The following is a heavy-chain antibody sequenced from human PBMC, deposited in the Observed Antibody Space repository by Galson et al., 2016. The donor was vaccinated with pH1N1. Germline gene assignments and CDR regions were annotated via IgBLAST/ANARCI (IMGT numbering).Heavy chain of an antibody. J-gene: IGHJ5*02. CDR2: ISSSSTNI. CDR3: ARVMEWELGYWFDP. V-gene: IGHV3-21*01. Sequence: SLRLSCAASGFTFSRYSMNWVRQAPGKGLEWVSSISSSSTNIYYADSMKGRFTISRDNAKNSLYRQMNNLRAEDTAVYYCARVMEWELGYWFDPWGQGTLVTVSS. CDR1: GFTFSRYS. D-gene: IGHD1-26*01.